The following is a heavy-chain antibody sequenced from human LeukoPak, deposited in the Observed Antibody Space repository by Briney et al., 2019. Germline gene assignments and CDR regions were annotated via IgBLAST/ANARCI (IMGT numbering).Heavy chain of an antibody. Sequence: GASVKVSCKASGGTFSSYAISWVRQAPGQGLEWMGGIIPIFGTANYAQKFQGRVTITADESTSTAYMELSSLRSEDTAVYYCARDRQRAARLDNWFDPWGQGTLVTVSS. CDR2: IIPIFGTA. J-gene: IGHJ5*02. CDR3: ARDRQRAARLDNWFDP. CDR1: GGTFSSYA. D-gene: IGHD6-6*01. V-gene: IGHV1-69*13.